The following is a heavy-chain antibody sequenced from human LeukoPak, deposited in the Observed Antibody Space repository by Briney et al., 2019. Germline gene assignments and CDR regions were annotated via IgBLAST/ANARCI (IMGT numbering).Heavy chain of an antibody. J-gene: IGHJ6*02. CDR1: GFTFSSYG. Sequence: GGSLRLSCAASGFTFSSYGMHWVRQAPGKGLEWVAVIWYDGSNKYYADSVKGRFTISRDNSKDTLYLQMNSLRAEDTAVYYCAKDRIGYSSTGYGMDVWGQGTTVTVSS. V-gene: IGHV3-33*06. D-gene: IGHD1-1*01. CDR3: AKDRIGYSSTGYGMDV. CDR2: IWYDGSNK.